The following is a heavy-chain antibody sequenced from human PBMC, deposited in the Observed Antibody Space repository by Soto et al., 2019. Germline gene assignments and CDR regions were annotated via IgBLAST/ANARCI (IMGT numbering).Heavy chain of an antibody. D-gene: IGHD3-16*01. CDR1: GFIFHDYS. Sequence: GGSLRLSCAASGFIFHDYSMYWVRQVSGKGLEWVSGINPNTIDVVYADFVKGRFTISRDNAQNSLYLEMNNLRGEDTALYYCARRGTRNDDNFYFDFWGQGAPVTVSS. CDR3: ARRGTRNDDNFYFDF. V-gene: IGHV3-9*01. J-gene: IGHJ4*02. CDR2: INPNTIDV.